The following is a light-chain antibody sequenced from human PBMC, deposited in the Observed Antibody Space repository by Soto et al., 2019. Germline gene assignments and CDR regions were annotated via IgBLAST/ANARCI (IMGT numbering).Light chain of an antibody. J-gene: IGKJ3*01. CDR2: DAS. CDR3: QQYDNLPQFT. CDR1: QDISNY. V-gene: IGKV1-33*01. Sequence: DLQMTQSPSSLSASVGDRVTITCQASQDISNYLNWYQQKPGKAPKLLIYDASNLETGVPSRFSGSGSGTDFTFTISSLQPEDIATYYYQQYDNLPQFTFGPGTKVDIK.